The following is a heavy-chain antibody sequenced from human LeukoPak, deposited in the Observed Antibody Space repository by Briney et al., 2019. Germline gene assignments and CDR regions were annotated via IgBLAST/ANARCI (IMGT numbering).Heavy chain of an antibody. D-gene: IGHD6-13*01. Sequence: GGSLRLSCAASGFTFSSYAMSWVRQAPGKGLEWVSSISGTTGSTYYAGPVKGRFTIYRDSSKNTLYLQMNSLRADDTAVYYCAKIIAAAGLDYWGQGTLLTVSS. V-gene: IGHV3-23*01. CDR1: GFTFSSYA. J-gene: IGHJ4*02. CDR3: AKIIAAAGLDY. CDR2: ISGTTGST.